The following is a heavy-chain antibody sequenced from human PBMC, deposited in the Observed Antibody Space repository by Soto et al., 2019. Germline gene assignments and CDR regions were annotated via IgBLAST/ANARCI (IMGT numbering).Heavy chain of an antibody. CDR1: GFTFSTYT. D-gene: IGHD4-17*01. CDR3: ARDLYGDYSFDY. Sequence: GGSLRLSCVASGFTFSTYTLNWVRQAPGKGLEWVSSISSSGDYIYYADSVKGRFTISRDNAKSSLYLQINSLRADDTAVYYCARDLYGDYSFDYWGQGTLVTVSS. J-gene: IGHJ4*02. CDR2: ISSSGDYI. V-gene: IGHV3-21*01.